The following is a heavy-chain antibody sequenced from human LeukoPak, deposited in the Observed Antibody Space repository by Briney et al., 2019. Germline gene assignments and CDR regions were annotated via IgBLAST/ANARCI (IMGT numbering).Heavy chain of an antibody. V-gene: IGHV3-48*01. D-gene: IGHD3-22*01. CDR1: GFTFSSYS. CDR2: ISSSSSTK. CDR3: ARDTLNDYYDSSGYYYD. Sequence: PGGSLRLSCAASGFTFSSYSMNWVRQAPGKGLEWVSSISSSSSTKYYADSVKGRFTISRDNAKNSLYLQMNSLRAEDTAVYYCARDTLNDYYDSSGYYYDWGQGTLVTVSS. J-gene: IGHJ4*02.